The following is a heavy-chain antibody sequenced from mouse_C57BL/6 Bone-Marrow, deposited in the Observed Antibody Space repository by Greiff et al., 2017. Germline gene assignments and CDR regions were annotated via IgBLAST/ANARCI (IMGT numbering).Heavy chain of an antibody. V-gene: IGHV3-8*01. CDR1: GYSIPSDY. D-gene: IGHD2-14*01. CDR3: ASGYDGYYAMDY. CDR2: ISYSGST. Sequence: EVQLQESGPGLAKPSQTLSLTCSVTGYSIPSDYWNWIRKFPGNKLEYMGYISYSGSTYYNPSLKSRISITRDTSKNQYYLQLNSVTTEDTATYYCASGYDGYYAMDYWGQGTSVTVSS. J-gene: IGHJ4*01.